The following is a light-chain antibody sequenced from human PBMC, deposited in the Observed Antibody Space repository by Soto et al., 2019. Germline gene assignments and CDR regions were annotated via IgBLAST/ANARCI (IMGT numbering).Light chain of an antibody. CDR3: SSSTSNSAYV. J-gene: IGLJ1*01. V-gene: IGLV2-14*01. Sequence: QAVVTQPASVSGSPGQSITISCTGTSSDVGGYNYVSWYQQHPDKAPKLMIYEVSNRPSGVSNRFSGSKSGNTASLTISGLQAEDEADYYCSSSTSNSAYVFGTGTKLTVL. CDR1: SSDVGGYNY. CDR2: EVS.